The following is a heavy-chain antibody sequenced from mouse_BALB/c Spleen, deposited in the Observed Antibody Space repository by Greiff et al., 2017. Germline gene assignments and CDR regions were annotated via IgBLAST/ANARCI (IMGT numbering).Heavy chain of an antibody. D-gene: IGHD3-1*01. CDR2: ISSGGGST. CDR3: ARHGGRATFYAMDY. J-gene: IGHJ2*01. V-gene: IGHV5-12-1*01. Sequence: EVKLVESGGGLVKPGGSLKLSCAASGFAFSSYDMSWVRQTPEKRLEWVAYISSGGGSTYYPDTVKGRFTISRDNAKNTLYLQMSSLKSEDTAMYYCARHGGRATFYAMDYWGQGTTLTVSS. CDR1: GFAFSSYD.